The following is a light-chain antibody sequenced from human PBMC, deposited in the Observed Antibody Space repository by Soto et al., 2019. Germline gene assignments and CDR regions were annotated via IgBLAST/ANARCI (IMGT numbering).Light chain of an antibody. CDR2: SAS. J-gene: IGKJ2*01. CDR1: QSVSSN. Sequence: IVMTQSPATLSVSPGERVTLSCRASQSVSSNLAWYQQKPGQAPRLLIYSASTRATGIPARFSGSGSGTEFTLAITSLQSEHFAVYFCQQYVIWPPTFTFGQGTKLEIK. V-gene: IGKV3-15*01. CDR3: QQYVIWPPTFT.